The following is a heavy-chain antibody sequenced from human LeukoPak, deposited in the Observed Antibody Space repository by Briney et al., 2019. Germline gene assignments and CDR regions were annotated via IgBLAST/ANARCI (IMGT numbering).Heavy chain of an antibody. CDR1: GFTVSSCY. D-gene: IGHD1-26*01. V-gene: IGHV3-21*01. CDR3: ARALSSGSYFAYYFDY. CDR2: ISSSSSYI. Sequence: GGSLRLSCAASGFTVSSCYMSWVRRAPGKGLEWVSSISSSSSYIYYADSVKGRFTISRDNAKNSLYLQMNSLRAEDTAVYYCARALSSGSYFAYYFDYWGQGTLVTVSS. J-gene: IGHJ4*02.